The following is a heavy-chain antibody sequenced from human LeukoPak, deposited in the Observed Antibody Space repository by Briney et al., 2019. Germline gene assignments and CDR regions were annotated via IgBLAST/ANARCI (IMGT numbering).Heavy chain of an antibody. Sequence: GGSLRLSCAASGFTFGCYAVTWVRQAPGKGLEWVSHISGSGGSTYHADSVKGRFTISRDNSKNTVYLQMNSLRAEDTAVYYCAKTTAGHSSGRDPGWPVDYWGQGTLVTVSS. V-gene: IGHV3-23*01. CDR1: GFTFGCYA. D-gene: IGHD6-19*01. CDR2: ISGSGGST. J-gene: IGHJ4*02. CDR3: AKTTAGHSSGRDPGWPVDY.